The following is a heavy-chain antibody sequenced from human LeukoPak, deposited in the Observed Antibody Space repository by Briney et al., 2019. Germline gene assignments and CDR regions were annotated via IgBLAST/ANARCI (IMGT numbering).Heavy chain of an antibody. Sequence: PSETLSLTCVVSGGSISGYYWIWLRRSAGRSLEWIGRIYRSGITTYNPSIESRVSMSVETSKKQLSLRLSSVTAADTAVYYCARGKYDTSGYYQQFDFWGQGTLVTVSS. CDR1: GGSISGYY. V-gene: IGHV4-4*07. CDR2: IYRSGIT. D-gene: IGHD3-22*01. CDR3: ARGKYDTSGYYQQFDF. J-gene: IGHJ4*02.